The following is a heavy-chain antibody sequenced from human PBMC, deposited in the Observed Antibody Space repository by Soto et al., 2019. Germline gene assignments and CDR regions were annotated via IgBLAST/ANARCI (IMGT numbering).Heavy chain of an antibody. CDR3: AKDIGVTAHLGFEI. D-gene: IGHD2-21*02. CDR1: GFTFDDYA. CDR2: ISWNSGSI. J-gene: IGHJ3*02. Sequence: EVQLVESGGGLVQPGRSLRLSCAASGFTFDDYAMHWVRQAPGKGLEWVSGISWNSGSIGYADSVKGRFTISRDNAKNSLYLQMNSLRAEDTALYYCAKDIGVTAHLGFEIWGQGTMVTVSS. V-gene: IGHV3-9*01.